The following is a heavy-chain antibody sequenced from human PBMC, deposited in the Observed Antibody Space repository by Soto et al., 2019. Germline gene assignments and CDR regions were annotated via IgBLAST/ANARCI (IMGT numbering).Heavy chain of an antibody. CDR3: AKVGGITIFGVVINDWYFDL. D-gene: IGHD3-3*01. CDR1: GFTFSSYG. Sequence: QVQLVESGGGVVQPGRSLRLSCAASGFTFSSYGMHWVRQAPGKGLEWVAVISYDKNNQYYADSVKGRFTISRDNSKNTLYRQMNSLRAEDTAVYYCAKVGGITIFGVVINDWYFDLWGRGTLVTVSS. J-gene: IGHJ2*01. V-gene: IGHV3-30*18. CDR2: ISYDKNNQ.